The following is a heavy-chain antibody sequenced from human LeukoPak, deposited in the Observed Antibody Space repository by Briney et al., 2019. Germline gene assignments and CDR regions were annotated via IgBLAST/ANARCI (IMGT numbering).Heavy chain of an antibody. CDR3: ARCRVGGTSCYTGLDY. D-gene: IGHD2-2*02. CDR1: GFTFSSYA. J-gene: IGHJ4*02. Sequence: PGGSLRLSCAASGFTFSSYAMHWVRQAPGKGLEWVAVISYDGSNKYYADSVKGRFTISRDNSKNTLYLQMNSLRAEDTAVYYCARCRVGGTSCYTGLDYWGQGTLVTVSS. V-gene: IGHV3-30-3*01. CDR2: ISYDGSNK.